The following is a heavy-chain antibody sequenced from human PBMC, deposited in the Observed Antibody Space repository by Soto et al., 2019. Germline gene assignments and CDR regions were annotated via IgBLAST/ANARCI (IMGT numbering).Heavy chain of an antibody. CDR2: IYYTEST. CDR3: ARYQKGPFDY. J-gene: IGHJ4*02. D-gene: IGHD2-2*01. CDR1: GSSISSGDYY. Sequence: PSETLSLTCTVSGSSISSGDYYWSWIRQPPGKGLEWIGYIYYTESTYYNPSLKSRLTISVDTSKNQFSLKLTSVTAADTAVYFCARYQKGPFDYWGQGTLVTVSS. V-gene: IGHV4-30-4*01.